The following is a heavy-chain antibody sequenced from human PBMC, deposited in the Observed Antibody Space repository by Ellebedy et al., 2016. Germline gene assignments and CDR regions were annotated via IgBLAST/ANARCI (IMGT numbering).Heavy chain of an antibody. CDR1: GFTFSSYS. V-gene: IGHV3-48*01. D-gene: IGHD4-17*01. J-gene: IGHJ3*02. CDR3: ARRERMTTVTNDAFDI. Sequence: GGSLRLXXAASGFTFSSYSMNWVRQAPGKGLEWVSYISSSSSTIYYADSVKGRFTISRDNSKNTLYLQMNSLRAEDTAVYYCARRERMTTVTNDAFDIWGQGTMVTVSS. CDR2: ISSSSSTI.